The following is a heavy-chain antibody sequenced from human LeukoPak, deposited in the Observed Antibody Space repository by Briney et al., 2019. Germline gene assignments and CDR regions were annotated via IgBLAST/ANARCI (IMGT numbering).Heavy chain of an antibody. CDR1: GVTINNYY. V-gene: IGHV4-59*08. J-gene: IGHJ4*02. CDR3: ATSSDTASAY. D-gene: IGHD5-18*01. Sequence: SETLSLTCTVSGVTINNYYWSCIRQPQGKGLEWIGFIHYTGSTNYNPSLKSRVTISVDTSKNQFSLTLNSVTAADTAVYYCATSSDTASAYWGQGTLVTVSS. CDR2: IHYTGST.